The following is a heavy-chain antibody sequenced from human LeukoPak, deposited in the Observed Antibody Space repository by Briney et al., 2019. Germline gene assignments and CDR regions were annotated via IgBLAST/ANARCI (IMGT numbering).Heavy chain of an antibody. Sequence: QPGGSLRLSCVPSGFSFSNYAMSWVRQAPGKGLEWVSSISGSGGSTHYVDSVKGRFTISRDKTKNTLYLQMNSLRAEDTAVYYCAKSSYYDASGYYREYYFDSWGQGTLVTVSS. D-gene: IGHD3-22*01. CDR2: ISGSGGST. CDR1: GFSFSNYA. V-gene: IGHV3-23*01. CDR3: AKSSYYDASGYYREYYFDS. J-gene: IGHJ4*02.